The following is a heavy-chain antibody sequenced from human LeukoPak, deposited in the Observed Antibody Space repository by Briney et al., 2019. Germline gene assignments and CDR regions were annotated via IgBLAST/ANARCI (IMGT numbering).Heavy chain of an antibody. Sequence: PGGSLRLSCSASGFTFSSYGMSWVRQAPGKGLEWVSVVSLSGDNMFYADSVKGRFTISRDNSKNTLYLQMNSLRAEDTAVYYCAKDIIAVAGTHAFDIWGQGTMVTVSS. CDR1: GFTFSSYG. V-gene: IGHV3-23*01. CDR2: VSLSGDNM. J-gene: IGHJ3*02. D-gene: IGHD6-19*01. CDR3: AKDIIAVAGTHAFDI.